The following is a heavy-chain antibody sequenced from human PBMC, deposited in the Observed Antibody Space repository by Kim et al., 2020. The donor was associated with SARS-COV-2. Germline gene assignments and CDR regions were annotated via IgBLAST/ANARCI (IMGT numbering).Heavy chain of an antibody. CDR1: GFTFSSYW. CDR3: ARGGEVATVASPYRSGWCGGMDV. Sequence: GGSLRLSCAASGFTFSSYWMSWVRQAPGKGLEWVANIKEDGSEEDYVESVKGRLTISRDNANKLLFLHMSSLRAEDTAVYFCARGGEVATVASPYRSGWCGGMDVWGLGTTVIVSS. V-gene: IGHV3-7*01. CDR2: IKEDGSEE. J-gene: IGHJ6*02. D-gene: IGHD6-19*01.